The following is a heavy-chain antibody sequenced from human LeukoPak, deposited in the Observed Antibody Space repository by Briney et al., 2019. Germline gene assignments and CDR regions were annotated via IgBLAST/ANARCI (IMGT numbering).Heavy chain of an antibody. J-gene: IGHJ6*02. CDR3: ARNNGMDV. CDR1: GFTFSSYG. Sequence: GGSLRLSCAASGFTFSSYGMHWVRQAPGKGLEWVAVIWYDGSNKYYADSVKGRFTISRDNSKNTLYLQMNSLRAEDTALYHCARNNGMDVWGQGTTVIVSS. CDR2: IWYDGSNK. V-gene: IGHV3-33*01.